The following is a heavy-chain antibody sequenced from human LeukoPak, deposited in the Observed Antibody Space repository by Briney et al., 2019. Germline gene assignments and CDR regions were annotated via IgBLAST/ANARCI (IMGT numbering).Heavy chain of an antibody. Sequence: GGSLRLSCAASGFTFDDYGMSWVRQAPGKGLEWVSGINWNGGSTGYADSVKGRFTISRDNAKNSLYLQMNSLRAEDTALYHWSVVDPNRYFDYWGQGTLVTVSS. V-gene: IGHV3-20*01. CDR1: GFTFDDYG. J-gene: IGHJ4*02. CDR3: SVVDPNRYFDY. CDR2: INWNGGST. D-gene: IGHD2-15*01.